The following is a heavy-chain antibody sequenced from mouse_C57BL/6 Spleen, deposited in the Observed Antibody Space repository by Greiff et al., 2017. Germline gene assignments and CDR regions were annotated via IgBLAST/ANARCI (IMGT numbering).Heavy chain of an antibody. V-gene: IGHV1-55*01. Sequence: VQLQQSGAELVKPGASVKMSCKASGYTFTSYWITWVKQRPGQGLEWIGDIYPGSGSTNYNEKFKSKATLTVDTSSSTAYMQLSSLTSEDSAVYYCARGDTTASTPYWGQGTLVTVSA. J-gene: IGHJ3*01. CDR2: IYPGSGST. CDR3: ARGDTTASTPY. CDR1: GYTFTSYW. D-gene: IGHD1-2*01.